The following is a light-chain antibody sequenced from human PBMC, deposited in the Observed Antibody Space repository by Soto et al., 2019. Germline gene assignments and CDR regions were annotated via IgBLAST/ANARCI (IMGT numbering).Light chain of an antibody. CDR3: RQRSNWPPIT. J-gene: IGKJ5*01. Sequence: EIVLTQSPATLSLSPGERATLSCRASQSVSSYLAWYQQKPGQAPRLLIYDASNRATGIPARFSGSGSGTDVTLTISSLEPEDYAVYYCRQRSNWPPITFGQGTRLEIK. V-gene: IGKV3-11*01. CDR2: DAS. CDR1: QSVSSY.